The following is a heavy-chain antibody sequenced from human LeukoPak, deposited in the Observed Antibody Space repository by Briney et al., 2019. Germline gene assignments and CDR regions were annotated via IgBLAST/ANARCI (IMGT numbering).Heavy chain of an antibody. CDR2: IIPIFGTA. CDR3: ARVYTYYYAFDI. Sequence: VASVKVSCKTSGGTFSSYAISWVRQAPGQGLEWMGGIIPIFGTANYAQKFQGRVTITADESTSTAYMELSSLRSEDTAMYYCARVYTYYYAFDIWGQGTMVTVSS. V-gene: IGHV1-69*13. CDR1: GGTFSSYA. J-gene: IGHJ3*02. D-gene: IGHD3-10*01.